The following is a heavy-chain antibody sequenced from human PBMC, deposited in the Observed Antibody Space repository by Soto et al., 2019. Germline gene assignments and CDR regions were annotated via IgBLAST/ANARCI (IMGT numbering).Heavy chain of an antibody. CDR1: GGSISSSSYY. J-gene: IGHJ4*02. CDR3: ANYGCYVSLPFDY. CDR2: IYYSGST. V-gene: IGHV4-39*01. D-gene: IGHD3-16*01. Sequence: QLQLQESGPGLVKPSETLSLTCTVSGGSISSSSYYWGWIRQPPGKGLEWIGSIYYSGSTYYNPSTNSRVSRSVDTSNNQCSLKLSSVTAADTAVYYCANYGCYVSLPFDYWFQGTLVTVS.